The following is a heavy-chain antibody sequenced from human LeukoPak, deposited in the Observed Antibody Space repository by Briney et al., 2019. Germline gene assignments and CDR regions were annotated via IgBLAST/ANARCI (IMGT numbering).Heavy chain of an antibody. J-gene: IGHJ1*01. Sequence: GGSLRLSCAASGFTFSSYWMQWVRQVPEKGLVWVSRINSDGSSTNYADSVKGRFTISRDNAKNTLYLLMNSLRAEDTAVYYCARNEAALQHWGQGTLVTVSS. D-gene: IGHD6-25*01. CDR1: GFTFSSYW. CDR3: ARNEAALQH. V-gene: IGHV3-74*01. CDR2: INSDGSST.